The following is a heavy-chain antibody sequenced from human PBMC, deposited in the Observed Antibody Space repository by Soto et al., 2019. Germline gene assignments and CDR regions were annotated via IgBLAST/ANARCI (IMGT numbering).Heavy chain of an antibody. CDR3: AREIMPLTNDWYFDL. CDR2: IFDRGST. CDR1: GGSISGGVHS. J-gene: IGHJ2*01. D-gene: IGHD2-8*01. V-gene: IGHV4-30-4*01. Sequence: QVQLQESGPGLVKPSDTLSLTCTVSGGSISGGVHSWSWIRQPPEKGLEWIGHIFDRGSTYYKPSLKSRLTISVDTSNNQFSLRLSSVTAADTAVYYCAREIMPLTNDWYFDLWGRGTLVTVSS.